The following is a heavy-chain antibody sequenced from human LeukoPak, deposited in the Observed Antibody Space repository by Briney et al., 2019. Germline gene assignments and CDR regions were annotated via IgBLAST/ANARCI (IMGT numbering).Heavy chain of an antibody. V-gene: IGHV1-69*05. CDR3: SSPPPLNHYFDY. CDR2: IIPIFGTA. CDR1: GGTFSSYA. Sequence: SVKVSCKASGGTFSSYAISWVRQAPGQGLEWMGGIIPIFGTANYAKKFQGRVTITTDESTSTDYMQTSSLRSEAKPVYYCSSPPPLNHYFDYWGQGTLVTVSS. J-gene: IGHJ4*02.